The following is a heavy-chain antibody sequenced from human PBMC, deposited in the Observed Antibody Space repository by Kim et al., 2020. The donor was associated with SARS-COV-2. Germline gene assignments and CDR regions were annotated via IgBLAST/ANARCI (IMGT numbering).Heavy chain of an antibody. V-gene: IGHV1-69*13. CDR2: IIPIFGTA. Sequence: SVKVSCKASGGTFSSYAISWVRQAPGQGLEWMGGIIPIFGTANYAQKFQGRVTITADESTSTAYMELSSLRSEDTAVYYCARAPDYGDYVGWFDPWGQGTLVTVSS. J-gene: IGHJ5*02. CDR3: ARAPDYGDYVGWFDP. D-gene: IGHD4-17*01. CDR1: GGTFSSYA.